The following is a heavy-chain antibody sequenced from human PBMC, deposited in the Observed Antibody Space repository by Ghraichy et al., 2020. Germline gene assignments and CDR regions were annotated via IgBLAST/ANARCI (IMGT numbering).Heavy chain of an antibody. J-gene: IGHJ6*02. V-gene: IGHV1-18*01. CDR1: GYTFTSYG. CDR3: ASLAAAGTYPSYYYGMDV. Sequence: ASVKVSCKASGYTFTSYGISWVRQAPGQGLEWMGWISAYNGNTNYAQKLQGRVTMTTDTSTSTAYMELRSLRSDDTAVYYCASLAAAGTYPSYYYGMDVWGQGTTVTVSS. CDR2: ISAYNGNT. D-gene: IGHD6-13*01.